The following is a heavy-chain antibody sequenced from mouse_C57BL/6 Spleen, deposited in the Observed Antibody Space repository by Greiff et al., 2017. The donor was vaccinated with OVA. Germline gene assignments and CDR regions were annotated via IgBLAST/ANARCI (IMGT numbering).Heavy chain of an antibody. CDR1: GYTFNSYW. CDR2: INPSSGYT. Sequence: QVQLQQSGAELGKPGASVKLSCKASGYTFNSYWMHWVKQRPGQGLEWIGYINPSSGYTKYNQKFKDKATLTADKSSSTAYMQLSSLTYEDAAVYYCARGDESWFAYWGQGTLVTVSA. J-gene: IGHJ3*01. V-gene: IGHV1-7*01. CDR3: ARGDESWFAY.